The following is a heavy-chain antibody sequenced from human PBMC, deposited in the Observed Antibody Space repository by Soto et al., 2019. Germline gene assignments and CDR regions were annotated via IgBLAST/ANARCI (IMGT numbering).Heavy chain of an antibody. CDR3: AKGGNTIYFYNYVDV. Sequence: GGSLRLSCAASGFTFSSYAMSWVRQAPGRGLEWVSIISGSGSSTNYVDSVKGGFTISRDNSKNTLYMQMNSLRGEDTAKYYCAKGGNTIYFYNYVDVWGKGTTVTVSS. D-gene: IGHD3-16*01. V-gene: IGHV3-23*01. CDR2: ISGSGSST. CDR1: GFTFSSYA. J-gene: IGHJ6*03.